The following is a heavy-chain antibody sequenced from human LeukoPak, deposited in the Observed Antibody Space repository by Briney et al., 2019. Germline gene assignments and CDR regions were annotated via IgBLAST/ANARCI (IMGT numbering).Heavy chain of an antibody. CDR1: GFTFSSYG. Sequence: GRSLRFSCAASGFTFSSYGMHWVRQAPGKGLEWVAVISYDGSNKYYADSVKGRFTISRDNSKNTLYLQMNSLRAEDTAVYYCAKEYDSSAPGAFDIWGQGTMVTVSS. D-gene: IGHD3-22*01. CDR3: AKEYDSSAPGAFDI. J-gene: IGHJ3*02. V-gene: IGHV3-30*18. CDR2: ISYDGSNK.